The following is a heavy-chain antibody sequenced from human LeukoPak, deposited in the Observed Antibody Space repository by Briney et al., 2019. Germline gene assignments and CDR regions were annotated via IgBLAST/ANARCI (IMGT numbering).Heavy chain of an antibody. Sequence: GGSLRLSCTASGFTFGDYAMSWFRQAPGKGLEWVSVISGSGGTTYYADSVKGRFTISRDNSKNTLFLQMDSLRDEDTAIYYCAKAIGGSCYSSIDSWGQGTLVTVSS. CDR1: GFTFGDYA. V-gene: IGHV3-23*01. D-gene: IGHD2-15*01. CDR2: ISGSGGTT. CDR3: AKAIGGSCYSSIDS. J-gene: IGHJ4*02.